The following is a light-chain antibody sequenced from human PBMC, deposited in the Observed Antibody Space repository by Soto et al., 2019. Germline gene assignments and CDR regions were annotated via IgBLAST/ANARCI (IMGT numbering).Light chain of an antibody. CDR1: QSVSSSY. Sequence: EIVLTQSPGTLSLSPRERATLSCRASQSVSSSYLAWYQQKPGQAPRLLIYGASSRATGIPARFSGSGSGTEFTLTISSLQSEDFAVYYCQQYNNWPPWTFGQGTKVDIK. CDR2: GAS. CDR3: QQYNNWPPWT. V-gene: IGKV3-15*01. J-gene: IGKJ1*01.